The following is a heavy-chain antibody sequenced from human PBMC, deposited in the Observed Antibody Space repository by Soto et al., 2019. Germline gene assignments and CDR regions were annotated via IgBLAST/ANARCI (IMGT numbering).Heavy chain of an antibody. V-gene: IGHV5-10-1*01. Sequence: GESLKISCKGSGYSFTTYWLSWVRQMPGKGLEWMGKIDPSDSYIDYSPSFEGHVTISADKSVSTAYLQWSGLKASDTAVYFCARVPTYYYYGMDVWGQGTTVTVSS. CDR2: IDPSDSYI. CDR1: GYSFTTYW. J-gene: IGHJ6*02. CDR3: ARVPTYYYYGMDV.